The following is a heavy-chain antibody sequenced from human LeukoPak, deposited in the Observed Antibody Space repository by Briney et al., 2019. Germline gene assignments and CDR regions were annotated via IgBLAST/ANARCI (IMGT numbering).Heavy chain of an antibody. CDR2: IIPIFGTA. Sequence: SVKFSCKASGGTFSSYAISWVRQAPGQGLEWMGGIIPIFGTANYAQKFQGRVTITADESTSTAYMELSSLRSEDTAVYYCARDPHPYSSSWHFDYWGQGTLVTVSS. J-gene: IGHJ4*02. CDR1: GGTFSSYA. D-gene: IGHD6-13*01. CDR3: ARDPHPYSSSWHFDY. V-gene: IGHV1-69*13.